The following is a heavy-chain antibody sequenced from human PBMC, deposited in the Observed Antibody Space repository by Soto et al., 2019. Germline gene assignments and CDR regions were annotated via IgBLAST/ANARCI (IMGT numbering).Heavy chain of an antibody. Sequence: GASVKVSYKASGGTFSSYAISWVRQAPGQGLEWMGRIIPILGIANYAQKFQGRVTITADKSTSTAYMELSGLRSEDTAVYYCARQRYDILTGYSSYFDYWGQGTLVTVSS. D-gene: IGHD3-9*01. J-gene: IGHJ4*02. CDR3: ARQRYDILTGYSSYFDY. CDR1: GGTFSSYA. V-gene: IGHV1-69*04. CDR2: IIPILGIA.